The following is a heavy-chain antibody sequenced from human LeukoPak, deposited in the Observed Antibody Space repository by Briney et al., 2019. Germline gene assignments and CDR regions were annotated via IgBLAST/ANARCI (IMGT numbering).Heavy chain of an antibody. D-gene: IGHD4-17*01. CDR1: GGTFSSYA. Sequence: SVKVSCKASGGTFSSYAISWVRQAPGQGLEWMGGIIPIFGTANYAQKFQGRVTITTDESTSTAYMELSSLRSEDTAVYYCARDPRYGDYVTDYYYYMDVWGKGTTVTVSS. V-gene: IGHV1-69*05. CDR2: IIPIFGTA. J-gene: IGHJ6*03. CDR3: ARDPRYGDYVTDYYYYMDV.